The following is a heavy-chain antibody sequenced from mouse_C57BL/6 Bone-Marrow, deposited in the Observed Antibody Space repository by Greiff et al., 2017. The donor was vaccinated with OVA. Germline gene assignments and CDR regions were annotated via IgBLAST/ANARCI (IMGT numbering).Heavy chain of an antibody. Sequence: VQLQESGAELVRPGASVKLSCKASGYTFTDYYINWVKQRPGQGLEWIARIYPGSGNTYYNEKFKGKATLTAEKSSSTAYMQLSSLTSEDSAVYVCARELRYYYAMDYWGQGTSVTVSS. CDR1: GYTFTDYY. CDR3: ARELRYYYAMDY. CDR2: IYPGSGNT. V-gene: IGHV1-76*01. J-gene: IGHJ4*01.